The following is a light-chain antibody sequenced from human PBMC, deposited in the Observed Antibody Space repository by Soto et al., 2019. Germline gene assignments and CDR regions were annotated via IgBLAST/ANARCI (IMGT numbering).Light chain of an antibody. CDR1: HGIDNY. CDR2: AAS. J-gene: IGKJ1*01. Sequence: IQLTQSPSSLSASVGDRVTMTCRASHGIDNYLAWYQQKPGTAPKLLIYAASTLQSGVPSRFSGRGSGTDFTLTISSLQPEDFATYSCQQLSGYPWTCGQGTKVDI. V-gene: IGKV1-9*01. CDR3: QQLSGYPWT.